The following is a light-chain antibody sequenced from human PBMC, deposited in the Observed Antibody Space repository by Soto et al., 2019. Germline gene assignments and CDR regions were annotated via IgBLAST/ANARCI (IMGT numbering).Light chain of an antibody. J-gene: IGLJ2*01. Sequence: QSVLTQPASVSGSPGQSITMSCTGASSDIGGYNYVSWYQHHPGKAPKLLIYDVSDRPSGVSTRFSGSKSGNTASLTISGLQAEDEADYYCSSYTSTSTVIFGGGTKLTVL. CDR3: SSYTSTSTVI. CDR2: DVS. CDR1: SSDIGGYNY. V-gene: IGLV2-14*03.